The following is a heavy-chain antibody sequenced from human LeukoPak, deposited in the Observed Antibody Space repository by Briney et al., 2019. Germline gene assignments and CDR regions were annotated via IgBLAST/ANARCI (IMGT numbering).Heavy chain of an antibody. Sequence: SETLSLTCAVYCGSFSGYYWSWIRQPPGKGLEWIGEIDHSGSTNYNPSLKSRVTISVDTSKNQFSLKLSSVTAADTAVYYCARGRGAASRDPGRYWGQGTLVPVSS. V-gene: IGHV4-34*01. D-gene: IGHD6-6*01. J-gene: IGHJ4*02. CDR2: IDHSGST. CDR3: ARGRGAASRDPGRY. CDR1: CGSFSGYY.